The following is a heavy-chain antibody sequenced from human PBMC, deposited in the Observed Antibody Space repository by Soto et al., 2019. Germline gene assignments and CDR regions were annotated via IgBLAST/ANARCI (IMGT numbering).Heavy chain of an antibody. J-gene: IGHJ4*02. D-gene: IGHD3-22*01. Sequence: EVQLLESGGGLVQPGGSLRLSCAASGFTFSSYAMSWVRQAPGKGLEWVSAISGSGGSTYYADSVKGRFTISRDNSKNTLYLQMNSLRAEDTAVYYCAKGGYDSSGYRLLSLDWGQGTLVTVSS. CDR2: ISGSGGST. V-gene: IGHV3-23*01. CDR3: AKGGYDSSGYRLLSLD. CDR1: GFTFSSYA.